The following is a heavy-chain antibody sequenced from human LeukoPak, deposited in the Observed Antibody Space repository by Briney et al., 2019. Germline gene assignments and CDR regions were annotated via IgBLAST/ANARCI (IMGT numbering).Heavy chain of an antibody. Sequence: SETLSLTCTVSGGSIKTYYWSWMRQYPVKGLEWIGYIYYSGSTDYNPSLKSRVTMSVDTSKNQFSLKLSSVTAADTAVYYCSRMSRQLANDYWGQGILVTVSS. CDR3: SRMSRQLANDY. V-gene: IGHV4-59*01. CDR2: IYYSGST. CDR1: GGSIKTYY. J-gene: IGHJ4*02.